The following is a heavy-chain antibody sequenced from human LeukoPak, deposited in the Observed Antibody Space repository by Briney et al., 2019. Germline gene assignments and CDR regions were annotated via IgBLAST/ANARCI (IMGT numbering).Heavy chain of an antibody. CDR1: GASIRSYY. Sequence: PSETLSLTCTVSGASIRSYYWNWLRQPPGKGLEWIGYINYSGSTNSNPSLKSRATISMDTSKYHFSLKLSSVTAADTAVYFCARDTRSYDSSGYYFFDFWGQGTLVTVPS. V-gene: IGHV4-59*01. CDR3: ARDTRSYDSSGYYFFDF. CDR2: INYSGST. J-gene: IGHJ4*02. D-gene: IGHD3-22*01.